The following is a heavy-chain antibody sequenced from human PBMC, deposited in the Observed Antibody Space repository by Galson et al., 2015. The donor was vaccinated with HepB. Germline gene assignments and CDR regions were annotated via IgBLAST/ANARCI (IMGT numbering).Heavy chain of an antibody. V-gene: IGHV1-3*01. CDR2: INAVNDNT. D-gene: IGHD3-22*01. J-gene: IGHJ3*02. CDR3: AREFNTMIVVVGPFDI. Sequence: VKVSCKASGYIFRNYGMHWVRQAPGQRLEWMGWINAVNDNTKYSQKLQGRVTITRDTSASTVYMELSSLRSEDTAVYYCAREFNTMIVVVGPFDIWGQGTMVTVSS. CDR1: GYIFRNYG.